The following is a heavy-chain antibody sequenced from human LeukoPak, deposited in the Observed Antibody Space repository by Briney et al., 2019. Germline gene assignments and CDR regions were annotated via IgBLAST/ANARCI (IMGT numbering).Heavy chain of an antibody. Sequence: SETLSLTCTVSGGSFSSGSYSWSWIRQPAGKGLEWIGRIYSSGSTNYNPSLKSRVTISLDTSKNQFSLKLFSVTATDTAVYYCARALAGRYYDILTGYAFYMDVWGKGTTVTISS. J-gene: IGHJ6*03. D-gene: IGHD3-9*01. CDR2: IYSSGST. V-gene: IGHV4-61*02. CDR1: GGSFSSGSYS. CDR3: ARALAGRYYDILTGYAFYMDV.